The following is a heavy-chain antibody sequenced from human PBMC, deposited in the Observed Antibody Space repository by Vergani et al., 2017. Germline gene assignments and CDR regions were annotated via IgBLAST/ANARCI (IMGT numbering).Heavy chain of an antibody. CDR2: IHYTGST. Sequence: QVPPQESGPGLVKPSETLSLTCTVSGDSISAYYWSLIRQPPGKGLEWIGYIHYTGSTNYNPSLKSRVTISLDTSKNQFSLRLSSVTAADTAVYYCTGDTHSWQRADYWGQGTLVTVSS. CDR1: GDSISAYY. V-gene: IGHV4-59*01. J-gene: IGHJ4*02. CDR3: TGDTHSWQRADY. D-gene: IGHD6-13*01.